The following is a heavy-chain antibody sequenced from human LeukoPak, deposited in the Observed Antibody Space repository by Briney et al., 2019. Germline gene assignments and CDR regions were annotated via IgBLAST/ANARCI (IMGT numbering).Heavy chain of an antibody. Sequence: GGSLRLSCAASGFTFDDYAMHWVRQAPGKGLEWVSGISWNSGSIGYADSVKGRFTISRDNAKNSLYLQMNSLRAEDMALYYCAKDFSPVAGYFDYWGQGTLVTVSS. CDR3: AKDFSPVAGYFDY. D-gene: IGHD2-21*01. V-gene: IGHV3-9*03. J-gene: IGHJ4*02. CDR1: GFTFDDYA. CDR2: ISWNSGSI.